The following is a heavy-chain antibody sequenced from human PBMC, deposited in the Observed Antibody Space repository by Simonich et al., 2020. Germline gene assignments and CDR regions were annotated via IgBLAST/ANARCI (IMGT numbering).Heavy chain of an antibody. CDR1: GYTFTGYY. D-gene: IGHD6-6*01. J-gene: IGHJ3*02. CDR2: INPNRGGT. V-gene: IGHV1-2*02. Sequence: QVQLVQSGAEVKKPGASVKVSCKASGYTFTGYYMHWVRQAPGQGLEWRGRINPNRGGTNYEQKFQGRVTMTRDTSISTAYMELSRLRSDDTAVYYCARDPEKINSVEYSSSYAFDIWGQGTMVTVSS. CDR3: ARDPEKINSVEYSSSYAFDI.